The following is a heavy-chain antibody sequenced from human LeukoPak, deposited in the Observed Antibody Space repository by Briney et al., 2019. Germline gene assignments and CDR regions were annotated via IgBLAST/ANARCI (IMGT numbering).Heavy chain of an antibody. V-gene: IGHV4-59*11. D-gene: IGHD2-2*01. Sequence: SETLSLTCTVSGGSISGHYWSWIRQPPGKGLEWIGYIHYTGSTNYNPSLKSRVTISVDTSKNQFSLKLSSVTAADTAVYYCARGGVPAAISFDPWGQGTLVTVSS. CDR2: IHYTGST. CDR1: GGSISGHY. J-gene: IGHJ5*02. CDR3: ARGGVPAAISFDP.